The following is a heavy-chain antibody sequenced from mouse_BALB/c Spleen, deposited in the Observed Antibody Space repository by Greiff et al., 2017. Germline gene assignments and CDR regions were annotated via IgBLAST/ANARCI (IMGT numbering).Heavy chain of an antibody. V-gene: IGHV1S132*01. CDR1: GYTFTSYW. CDR3: ARRTTNGNYVGAMDY. Sequence: QVHVKQSGAELVKPGASVKLSCKTSGYTFTSYWIQWVKQRPGQGLGWIGEIFPGTGTTYYNEKFKGKATLTIDTSSSTAYMQLSSLTSEDSAVYFCARRTTNGNYVGAMDYWGQGTSVTVSS. CDR2: IFPGTGTT. D-gene: IGHD2-1*01. J-gene: IGHJ4*01.